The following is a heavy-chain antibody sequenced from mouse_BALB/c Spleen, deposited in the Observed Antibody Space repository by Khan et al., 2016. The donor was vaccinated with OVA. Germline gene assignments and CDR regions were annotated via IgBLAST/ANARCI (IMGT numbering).Heavy chain of an antibody. CDR1: GYTFANYW. D-gene: IGHD1-1*01. CDR2: LNPSTGYT. CDR3: TRLGYSYGTTFVY. V-gene: IGHV1-7*01. Sequence: QVQLQQSGAELAKPGASVKMSCKASGYTFANYWMHWVKQRPGQGLDWIGYLNPSTGYTDYTQKFKDKATLTADKSSSTAYMQLSSLTSEDSAVYYCTRLGYSYGTTFVYWGQGTTLTVSS. J-gene: IGHJ2*01.